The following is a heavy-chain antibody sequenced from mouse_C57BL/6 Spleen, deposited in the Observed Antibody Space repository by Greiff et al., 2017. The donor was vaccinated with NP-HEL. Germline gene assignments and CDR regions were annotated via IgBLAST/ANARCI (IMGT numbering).Heavy chain of an antibody. Sequence: EVQLVESGGGLVQPGGSLKLSCAASGFTFSDYYMYWVRQTPEKRLEWVAYISNGGGSTYYPDTVKGRFTISRDNAKNTLYLQMSRLKSEDTAMYYCARRALYYYGSSYEYFDVWGTGTTVTVSS. J-gene: IGHJ1*03. D-gene: IGHD1-1*01. CDR3: ARRALYYYGSSYEYFDV. V-gene: IGHV5-12*01. CDR2: ISNGGGST. CDR1: GFTFSDYY.